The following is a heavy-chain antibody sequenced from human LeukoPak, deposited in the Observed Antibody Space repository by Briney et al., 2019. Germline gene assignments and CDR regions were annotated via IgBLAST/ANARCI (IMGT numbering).Heavy chain of an antibody. V-gene: IGHV3-21*01. J-gene: IGHJ6*02. CDR1: GFIFSSYS. CDR2: ISSSSSYI. D-gene: IGHD6-13*01. Sequence: GGSLRLSCAASGFIFSSYSMNWVRQAPGKGLQWLSSISSSSSYIYYADSVKGRFTISRDNAKNSLFLQMNSLRSEDTAVYYCASDSSSGNYYGMDVWGQGTTVTVSS. CDR3: ASDSSSGNYYGMDV.